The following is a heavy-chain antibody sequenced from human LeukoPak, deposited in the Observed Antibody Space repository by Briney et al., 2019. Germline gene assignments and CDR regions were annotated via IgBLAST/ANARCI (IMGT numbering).Heavy chain of an antibody. Sequence: SETLSLTCAVYGGSFSGYYWSWIRQPPGKGLEWIGEINHSGSTNYNPSLKSRVTISVDTSKNQFSLKLSSVTAADTAVYYCARTQNWNETTIDYWGQGTLVTVSS. V-gene: IGHV4-34*01. D-gene: IGHD1-1*01. J-gene: IGHJ4*02. CDR1: GGSFSGYY. CDR3: ARTQNWNETTIDY. CDR2: INHSGST.